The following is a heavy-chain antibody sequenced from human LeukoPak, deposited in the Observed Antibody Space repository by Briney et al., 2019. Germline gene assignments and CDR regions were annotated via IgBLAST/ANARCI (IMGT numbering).Heavy chain of an antibody. CDR1: GGTFSSYA. D-gene: IGHD6-19*01. CDR2: IIPIFGTA. Sequence: GASVTVSCKASGGTFSSYAISWVRQAPGQGLEWMGGIIPIFGTANYAQKFQGRVTITADESTSTAYMELSSLRSEDTAVYYCARDRSSGPYTYWGQGTLVTVSS. V-gene: IGHV1-69*01. CDR3: ARDRSSGPYTY. J-gene: IGHJ4*02.